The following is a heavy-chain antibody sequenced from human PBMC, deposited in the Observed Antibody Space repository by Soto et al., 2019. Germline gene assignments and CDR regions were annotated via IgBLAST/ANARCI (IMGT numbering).Heavy chain of an antibody. CDR1: GGSISSYY. CDR3: ASFHGYYKNWFDP. CDR2: IYYSGST. J-gene: IGHJ5*02. Sequence: PSETLSLTCTVSGGSISSYYWSWIRQPPGKGLEWIGYIYYSGSTNYNPSLKSRVTISVDTSKNQFSLKLSSVTAADTAVYYCASFHGYYKNWFDPWGQGTLVTVSS. D-gene: IGHD3-22*01. V-gene: IGHV4-59*01.